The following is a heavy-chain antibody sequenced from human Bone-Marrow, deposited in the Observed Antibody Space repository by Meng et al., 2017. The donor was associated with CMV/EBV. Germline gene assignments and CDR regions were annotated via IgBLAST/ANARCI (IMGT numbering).Heavy chain of an antibody. Sequence: SVKVSCKASGGTFSSYTISWVRQAPGQGLEWMGRIIPILGIANYAQKFQGRVTITADKSASTAYMELSSLRSEDTAVYYCTKGGEDGSGSYRHYYYYYGMDVWGQGTTVTVSS. V-gene: IGHV1-69*02. J-gene: IGHJ6*02. CDR1: GGTFSSYT. CDR2: IIPILGIA. CDR3: TKGGEDGSGSYRHYYYYYGMDV. D-gene: IGHD3-10*01.